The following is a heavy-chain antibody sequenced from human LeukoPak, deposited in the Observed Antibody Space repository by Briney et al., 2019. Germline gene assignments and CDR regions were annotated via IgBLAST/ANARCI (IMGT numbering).Heavy chain of an antibody. Sequence: PGGSLRLSCAASGFTFSSYSMNWVRQAPGKGLEWVSSISTSSSFIYYADSVKGRFTISRDNAKNSLYLQMNSLRAEDTAVYYCAKDKGPAAGPFDYWGQGTLVTVSS. D-gene: IGHD6-13*01. CDR2: ISTSSSFI. V-gene: IGHV3-21*01. J-gene: IGHJ4*02. CDR3: AKDKGPAAGPFDY. CDR1: GFTFSSYS.